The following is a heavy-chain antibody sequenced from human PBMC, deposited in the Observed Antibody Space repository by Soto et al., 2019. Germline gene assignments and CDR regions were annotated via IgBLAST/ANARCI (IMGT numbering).Heavy chain of an antibody. V-gene: IGHV4-31*03. CDR3: ARSSQSTVNTFDY. CDR2: IYYSGST. D-gene: IGHD4-17*01. Sequence: PSETLSLTCTVSGGSISSGGYYWSWIRQHPGKGLEWIGYIYYSGSTYYNPTLKSRVTISVDTSKNQFSLKLSSVTAADTAVYYCARSSQSTVNTFDYWGQGTLVTVSS. J-gene: IGHJ4*02. CDR1: GGSISSGGYY.